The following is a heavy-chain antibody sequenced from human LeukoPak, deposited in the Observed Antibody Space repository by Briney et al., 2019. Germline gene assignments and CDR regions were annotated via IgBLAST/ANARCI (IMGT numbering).Heavy chain of an antibody. J-gene: IGHJ4*02. CDR3: ARDDDILTGYPFDY. V-gene: IGHV3-21*01. Sequence: GGSLRLSCAASGFTFSSYSMNWVRQAPGKGLELVSSISSSSSYIYYADSVKGRFTISTDNAKNSLYLQMNSLRAEDTAVYYCARDDDILTGYPFDYWGQGTLVTVSS. CDR2: ISSSSSYI. CDR1: GFTFSSYS. D-gene: IGHD3-9*01.